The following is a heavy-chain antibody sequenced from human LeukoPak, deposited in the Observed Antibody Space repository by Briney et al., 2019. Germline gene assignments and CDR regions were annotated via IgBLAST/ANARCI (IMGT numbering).Heavy chain of an antibody. V-gene: IGHV3-74*01. D-gene: IGHD6-19*01. CDR3: AREDAVAGLRYFDY. CDR1: GFTFSSYW. CDR2: INSDGSST. Sequence: GGSLRLSCAASGFTFSSYWMHWVRQAPGKELVWVSRINSDGSSTSYADSVKGRFTISRDNAKNTLYLQMNSLRAEDTAVYYCAREDAVAGLRYFDYWGQGTLVTVSS. J-gene: IGHJ4*02.